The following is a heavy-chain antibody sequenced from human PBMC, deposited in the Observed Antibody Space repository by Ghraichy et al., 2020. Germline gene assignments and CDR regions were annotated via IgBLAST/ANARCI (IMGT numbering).Heavy chain of an antibody. D-gene: IGHD3-10*01. CDR2: ISSDSFYI. Sequence: GGSLRLSCATSGFNLGVYTMNWLRWAPSKGLEWVASISSDSFYIYYADSVRGRFTISRDNAMKSIYLQMNSLRVEDTAMYFCVRADGSGRFYYWGQGPLVTVSS. CDR1: GFNLGVYT. CDR3: VRADGSGRFYY. V-gene: IGHV3-21*01. J-gene: IGHJ4*02.